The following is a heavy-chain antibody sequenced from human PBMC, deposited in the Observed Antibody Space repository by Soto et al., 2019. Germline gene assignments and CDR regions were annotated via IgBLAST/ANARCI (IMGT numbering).Heavy chain of an antibody. D-gene: IGHD2-15*01. V-gene: IGHV3-66*01. CDR1: GFTFSSYA. CDR2: IYSGGST. Sequence: PGGSLRLSCAASGFTFSSYAMNWVRQAPGKGLEWVSVIYSGGSTYYADYVKGRFTISRDNSENTMYHQMNSLRAEDTAVYYCARTCSGGTCSFDYWGQGTLVTVSS. J-gene: IGHJ4*02. CDR3: ARTCSGGTCSFDY.